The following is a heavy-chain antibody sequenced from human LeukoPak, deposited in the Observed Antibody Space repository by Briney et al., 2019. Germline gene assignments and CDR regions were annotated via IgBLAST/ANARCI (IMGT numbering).Heavy chain of an antibody. J-gene: IGHJ4*02. Sequence: PGGSLRLSCAASGFTFSSYAMSSVRQAPGKGLEWVSSIGGSGGSTYYADSVKGRFTISRDNSKNTLYLQMNSLRAEDTAVYYCAKVETAAAATLRGFDYWGQGTLIIVSS. CDR2: IGGSGGST. D-gene: IGHD6-13*01. V-gene: IGHV3-23*01. CDR3: AKVETAAAATLRGFDY. CDR1: GFTFSSYA.